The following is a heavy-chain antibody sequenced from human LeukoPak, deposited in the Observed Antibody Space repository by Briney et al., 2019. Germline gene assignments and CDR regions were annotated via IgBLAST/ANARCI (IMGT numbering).Heavy chain of an antibody. V-gene: IGHV3-23*01. J-gene: IGHJ6*04. D-gene: IGHD3-10*02. CDR1: GFTFRTYA. CDR2: ISDSGGTT. CDR3: AELGITMIGGV. Sequence: GGSLRLSCVASGFTFRTYAMSWVRQAPGKGLEWVSGISDSGGTTYYVDSVKGRFTISRDNAKNSLYLQMNSLRAEDTAVYYCAELGITMIGGVWGKGTTVTISS.